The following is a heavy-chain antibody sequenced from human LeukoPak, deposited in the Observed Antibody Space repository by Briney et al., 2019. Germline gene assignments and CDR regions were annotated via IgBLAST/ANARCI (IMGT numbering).Heavy chain of an antibody. CDR1: GFTFSSYA. J-gene: IGHJ4*02. D-gene: IGHD2-2*01. CDR2: ISGSGGST. Sequence: PGGSLRLSCAASGFTFSSYAMSWVRQAPGKGLEWVSAISGSGGSTYYADSVKGRFTISRDNSKNTLYLQMNSLRAEDTAVYYCAKDLYEVPAAMGIFGYWGQGTLVTVSS. V-gene: IGHV3-23*01. CDR3: AKDLYEVPAAMGIFGY.